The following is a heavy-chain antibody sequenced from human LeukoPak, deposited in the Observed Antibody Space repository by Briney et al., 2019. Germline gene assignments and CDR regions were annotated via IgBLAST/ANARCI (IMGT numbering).Heavy chain of an antibody. CDR2: IYYSGST. V-gene: IGHV4-39*01. CDR1: GGSISSSSYY. D-gene: IGHD5-12*01. J-gene: IGHJ3*01. Sequence: SETLSLTCTVSGGSISSSSYYWGWIRQPPGKGLEWIGSIYYSGSTYYNPSLKSRVTISVDTSKNQFSLKMTSVTAADTAVYFCARRNVGGYEFGVWGQGTMVTVSS. CDR3: ARRNVGGYEFGV.